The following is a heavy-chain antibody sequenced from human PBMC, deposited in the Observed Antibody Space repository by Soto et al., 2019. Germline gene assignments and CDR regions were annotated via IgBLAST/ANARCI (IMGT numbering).Heavy chain of an antibody. CDR3: ARARSLPEWEPSDI. CDR1: GYTFTSYG. D-gene: IGHD1-26*01. Sequence: QVQLVQSGAEVKKPGASVKVSCKASGYTFTSYGISWVRQAPGQGLEWMGWISADNGNTNYAQKLQGRVTMTTDTSTSTAYRGLRSLRSDDTTVYYCARARSLPEWEPSDIWGQGTMVTVSS. CDR2: ISADNGNT. J-gene: IGHJ3*02. V-gene: IGHV1-18*04.